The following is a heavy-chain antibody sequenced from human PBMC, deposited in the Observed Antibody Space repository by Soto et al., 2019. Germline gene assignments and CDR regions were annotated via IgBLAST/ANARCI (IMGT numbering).Heavy chain of an antibody. CDR3: AREVPGVTSFDY. D-gene: IGHD3-10*01. J-gene: IGHJ4*02. Sequence: QVQLVQSGPEMRQPGASVKVSCKASGYASLSHAMHWVRQVPGQLYEWLGWINAGVDGTMYSERFQDRIRITRDTSANTVYMELNALKSEDTAVYYCAREVPGVTSFDYWGQGTLVIVSS. V-gene: IGHV1-3*01. CDR2: INAGVDGT. CDR1: GYASLSHA.